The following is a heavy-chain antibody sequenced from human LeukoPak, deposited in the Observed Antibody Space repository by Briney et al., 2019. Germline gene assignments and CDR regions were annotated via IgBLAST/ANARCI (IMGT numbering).Heavy chain of an antibody. V-gene: IGHV3-7*03. CDR3: AKGQPTRYSSSWYFDY. D-gene: IGHD6-13*01. CDR1: GFTFSSYW. J-gene: IGHJ4*02. CDR2: IKQDGSEK. Sequence: PGGSLRLSCAASGFTFSSYWMSWVRQAPGKGLEWVANIKQDGSEKYYVDSVKGRFTISRDNAKNSLYLQMNSLRAEDTALYYCAKGQPTRYSSSWYFDYWGQGTLVTVSS.